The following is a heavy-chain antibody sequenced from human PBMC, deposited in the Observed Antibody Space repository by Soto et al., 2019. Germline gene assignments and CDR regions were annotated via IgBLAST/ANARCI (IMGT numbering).Heavy chain of an antibody. CDR3: ASSYYGSGNPKDYYYGMDV. CDR2: INAGNGNT. J-gene: IGHJ6*02. Sequence: QVQLVQSGAEVKKPGASVKVSCKASGYTFTSYAMHWVRQAPEQRLEWMGWINAGNGNTKYSQKFQGRVTITRDTSASTAYMELSSLRSEDTAVYYCASSYYGSGNPKDYYYGMDVWGQGTTVTVSS. V-gene: IGHV1-3*01. D-gene: IGHD3-10*01. CDR1: GYTFTSYA.